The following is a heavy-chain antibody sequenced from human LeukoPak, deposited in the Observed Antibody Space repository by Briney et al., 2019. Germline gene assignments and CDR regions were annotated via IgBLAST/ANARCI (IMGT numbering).Heavy chain of an antibody. V-gene: IGHV3-66*01. Sequence: PGGSLRLSCAASGLTVSSNYMSWVRQAPGKGLEWVSVIYSGRSTNYADSVKGRFTISRDNSKNTVFLQMNSLRAEDTAVYYCARGGSSGWYYFDFRGQGILVTVSS. J-gene: IGHJ4*02. D-gene: IGHD6-19*01. CDR2: IYSGRST. CDR3: ARGGSSGWYYFDF. CDR1: GLTVSSNY.